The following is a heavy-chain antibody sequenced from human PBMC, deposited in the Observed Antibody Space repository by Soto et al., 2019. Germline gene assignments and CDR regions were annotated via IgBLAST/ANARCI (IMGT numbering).Heavy chain of an antibody. D-gene: IGHD3-3*01. CDR3: AKDLETWGDGEGLLFDY. CDR2: ISGSGGST. V-gene: IGHV3-23*01. J-gene: IGHJ4*02. CDR1: GFTFSSYA. Sequence: EVQLLESGGGLVQPGGSLRLSCAASGFTFSSYAMSWVRQAPGKGLEWVSAISGSGGSTYYADSVKGRFTISRDNSKNPLYLQMNSLRAEDTAVYYCAKDLETWGDGEGLLFDYWGQGTLVTVSS.